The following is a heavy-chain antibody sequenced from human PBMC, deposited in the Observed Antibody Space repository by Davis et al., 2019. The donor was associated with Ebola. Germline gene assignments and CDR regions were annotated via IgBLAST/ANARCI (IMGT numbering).Heavy chain of an antibody. J-gene: IGHJ6*02. Sequence: PGGSLRLSCAASGFIFSSYGMHWVRQAPGKGLEWVAVISYDGSNKYYADSVKGRFTISRDNSKNTLYLQMNSLRAEDTAVYYCARELVPVYGMDVWGQGSTVTVSS. CDR3: ARELVPVYGMDV. CDR1: GFIFSSYG. CDR2: ISYDGSNK. D-gene: IGHD2-2*01. V-gene: IGHV3-30*03.